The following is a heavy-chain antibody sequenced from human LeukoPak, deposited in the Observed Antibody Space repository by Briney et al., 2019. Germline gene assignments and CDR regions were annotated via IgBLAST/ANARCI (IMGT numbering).Heavy chain of an antibody. Sequence: GGSLRLSCAASGFTLSSYAMSWVRQAPGKGLEWVSAISGSGGSTYYADSVKGRFTISRDNSKNTLYLQMNSLRAEDTAVYYCAKDGGSYNEYFQHWGQGTLVTVSS. J-gene: IGHJ1*01. V-gene: IGHV3-23*01. CDR2: ISGSGGST. CDR3: AKDGGSYNEYFQH. CDR1: GFTLSSYA. D-gene: IGHD1-26*01.